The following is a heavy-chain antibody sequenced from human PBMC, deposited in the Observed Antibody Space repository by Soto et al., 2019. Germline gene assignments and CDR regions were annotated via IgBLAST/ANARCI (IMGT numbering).Heavy chain of an antibody. CDR2: ISAYNGNT. D-gene: IGHD2-2*01. J-gene: IGHJ4*02. CDR1: GYTFTSYG. CDR3: ARLERYCSSTSCPEVVDY. V-gene: IGHV1-18*01. Sequence: ASVKVSCKASGYTFTSYGISWVRQAPGQGLEWMGWISAYNGNTNYAQKLQGRVTMTTDTSTSTAYMELRSLRSDDTAVYYCARLERYCSSTSCPEVVDYWGQGTLVTVSS.